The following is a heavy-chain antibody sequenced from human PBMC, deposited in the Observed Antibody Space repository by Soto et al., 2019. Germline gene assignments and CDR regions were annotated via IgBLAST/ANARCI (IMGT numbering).Heavy chain of an antibody. D-gene: IGHD3-9*01. V-gene: IGHV4-4*02. CDR3: ARDRTDDILTGYPLLDYYGMDV. Sequence: LSLTCAVSGGSISSSNWWSWVRQPPGKGLEWIGEIYHSGSTNYNPSLKSRVTISVDKSKNQFSLKLSSVTAADTAVYYCARDRTDDILTGYPLLDYYGMDVWGQGTTVTVSS. CDR2: IYHSGST. CDR1: GGSISSSNW. J-gene: IGHJ6*02.